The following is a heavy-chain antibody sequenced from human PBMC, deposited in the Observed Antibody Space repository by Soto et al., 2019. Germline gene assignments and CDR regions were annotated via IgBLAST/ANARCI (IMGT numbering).Heavy chain of an antibody. CDR2: ISSSGSTI. D-gene: IGHD6-13*01. CDR1: GFTFSSYE. J-gene: IGHJ6*02. CDR3: ARAYSSSWYSMASSGMDV. V-gene: IGHV3-48*03. Sequence: GGSLRLSCAASGFTFSSYEMNWVRQAPGKXLEWVSYISSSGSTIYYADSVKGRFTISRDNAKNSLYLQMNSLRAEDTAVYYCARAYSSSWYSMASSGMDVWGQGTTVTVSS.